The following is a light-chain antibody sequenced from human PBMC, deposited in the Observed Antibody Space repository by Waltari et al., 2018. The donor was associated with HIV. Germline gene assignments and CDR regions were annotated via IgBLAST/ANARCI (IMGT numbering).Light chain of an antibody. J-gene: IGLJ1*01. CDR2: EGI. V-gene: IGLV2-11*01. CDR1: SSDVGGYNY. CDR3: CSYAGTYTSFV. Sequence: QSALTQPRSVSGSPGQSVTISCTGTSSDVGGYNYVSWYQQHPGKAPQVIIHEGIKRPPGVPDRFSGSKSGNTASLTISGLQAEDEAHYYCCSYAGTYTSFVFGAGTKVTVL.